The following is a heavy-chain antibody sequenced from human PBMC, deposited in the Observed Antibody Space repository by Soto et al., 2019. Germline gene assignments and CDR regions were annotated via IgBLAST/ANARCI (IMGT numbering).Heavy chain of an antibody. CDR2: INSDGSST. CDR3: ARGKSIFYGMDA. CDR1: GFTFSSYW. D-gene: IGHD2-15*01. V-gene: IGHV3-74*01. J-gene: IGHJ6*02. Sequence: GGSLRLSCAASGFTFSSYWMHWVRQAPGKGLVWVSRINSDGSSTSYADSVKGRFTISRDNAKNTLYLQMNSLRAEDTAVYYCARGKSIFYGMDAWGQGTTVTVSS.